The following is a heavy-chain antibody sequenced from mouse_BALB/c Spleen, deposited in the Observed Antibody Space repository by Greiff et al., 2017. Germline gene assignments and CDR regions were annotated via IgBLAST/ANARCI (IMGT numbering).Heavy chain of an antibody. V-gene: IGHV5-6-5*01. D-gene: IGHD4-1*01. CDR1: GFTFSSYA. Sequence: EVQGVESGGGLVKPGGSLKLSCAASGFTFSSYAMSWVRQTPEKRLEWVASISSGGSTYYPDSVKGRFTFSRDNARNILYLQMSSLRSEDTAMYYCARELGYFDYWGQGTTLTVSS. J-gene: IGHJ2*01. CDR2: ISSGGST. CDR3: ARELGYFDY.